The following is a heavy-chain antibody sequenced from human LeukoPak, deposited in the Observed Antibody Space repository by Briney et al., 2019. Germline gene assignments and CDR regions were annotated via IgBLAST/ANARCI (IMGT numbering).Heavy chain of an antibody. CDR2: IIPIFGTA. CDR3: ARNTVTTFMKYYYYMDV. V-gene: IGHV1-69*06. CDR1: GGTFSSYA. D-gene: IGHD4-17*01. J-gene: IGHJ6*03. Sequence: VASVKVSCKASGGTFSSYAISWVRQAPGQGLEWMGGIIPIFGTANYAQKFQGRVTITADKSTSTAYMELSRLRSDDTAVYYCARNTVTTFMKYYYYMDVWGKGTTVTVSS.